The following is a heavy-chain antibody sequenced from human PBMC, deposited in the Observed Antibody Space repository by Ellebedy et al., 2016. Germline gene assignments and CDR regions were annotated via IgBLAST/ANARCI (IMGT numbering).Heavy chain of an antibody. J-gene: IGHJ2*01. Sequence: GESLKISXAGSGFTFNDYALHWVRQAPGKGLEWVSTLSGSGPKTYYADSVQGRFTISRDNSKSTLYLQMNSLRAEDTAVYYCAKHETDGDYYFDLWGRGTLVTVSS. CDR1: GFTFNDYA. CDR3: AKHETDGDYYFDL. V-gene: IGHV3-23*01. CDR2: LSGSGPKT. D-gene: IGHD2-21*01.